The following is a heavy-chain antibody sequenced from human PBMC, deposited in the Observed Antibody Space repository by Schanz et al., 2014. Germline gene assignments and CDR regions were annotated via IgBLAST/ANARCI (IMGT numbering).Heavy chain of an antibody. J-gene: IGHJ4*02. CDR3: AASSGWHPSTDY. CDR2: ISGSGTYT. V-gene: IGHV3-21*04. CDR1: GFTFSSYS. D-gene: IGHD6-19*01. Sequence: EVQLVESGGGLVQPGGSLRLSCTASGFTFSSYSMNWVRQVPGKGLEWVSGISGSGTYTNYADSVKGRFTISRDNAKSSLYLQMNSLRVEDTAVYYCAASSGWHPSTDYWGQGTLVTVSS.